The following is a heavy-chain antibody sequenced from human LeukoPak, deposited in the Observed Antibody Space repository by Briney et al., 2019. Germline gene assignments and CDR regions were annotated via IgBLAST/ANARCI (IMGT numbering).Heavy chain of an antibody. Sequence: SGGSLRLSCAASGFTFSSYEMNWVRQVPGKGLEWVSYISSSGGTIYYADTVKGRFTISRDNAKNSLYLQMNSLRAEDTAVYYCARVDIYWFDPWGQGTLVTVSS. CDR3: ARVDIYWFDP. J-gene: IGHJ5*02. CDR1: GFTFSSYE. CDR2: ISSSGGTI. V-gene: IGHV3-48*03. D-gene: IGHD3-3*02.